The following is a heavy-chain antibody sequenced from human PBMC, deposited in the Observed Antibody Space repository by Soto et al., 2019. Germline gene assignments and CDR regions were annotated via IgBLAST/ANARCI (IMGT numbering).Heavy chain of an antibody. CDR1: GYTFTSYY. J-gene: IGHJ4*02. CDR2: INPSGGST. D-gene: IGHD5-12*01. CDR3: ARERDGYTYFDY. Sequence: GASVEVSCRASGYTFTSYYMHWVRQAPGQGLEWMGIINPSGGSTSYAQKFQGRVTMTRDTSRSTVYMELSSLRSEDTAVYYCARERDGYTYFDYWGQGTLVTVSS. V-gene: IGHV1-46*01.